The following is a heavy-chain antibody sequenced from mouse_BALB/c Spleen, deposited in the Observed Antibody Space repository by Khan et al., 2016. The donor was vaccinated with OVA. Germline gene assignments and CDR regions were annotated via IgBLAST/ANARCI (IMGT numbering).Heavy chain of an antibody. Sequence: EVELVESGPGLVKPSQSLSLICTVTGYSITSDYAWNWIRQFPGNKLEWMGFISYSGNTKYNPSLKSRISINRDTSKNQFFLQLNSVTTEDTATYYCARVYGGDFDYWGQGTTLTVSS. CDR1: GYSITSDYA. V-gene: IGHV3-2*02. CDR2: ISYSGNT. D-gene: IGHD1-1*01. CDR3: ARVYGGDFDY. J-gene: IGHJ2*01.